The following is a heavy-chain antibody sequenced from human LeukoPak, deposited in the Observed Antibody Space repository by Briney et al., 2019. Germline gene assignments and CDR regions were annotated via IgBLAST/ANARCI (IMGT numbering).Heavy chain of an antibody. D-gene: IGHD1-26*01. CDR3: ARVILSGVGATSYYYYYMDV. CDR2: IIPIFGTA. V-gene: IGHV1-69*06. Sequence: GASVKVSCKASGGTFSSYAISWVRQAPGQGLEWMGGIIPIFGTANYAQKFKGRVTITADKSTSTAYMELSSLRSEDTAVYYCARVILSGVGATSYYYYYMDVWGKGTTVTVSS. CDR1: GGTFSSYA. J-gene: IGHJ6*03.